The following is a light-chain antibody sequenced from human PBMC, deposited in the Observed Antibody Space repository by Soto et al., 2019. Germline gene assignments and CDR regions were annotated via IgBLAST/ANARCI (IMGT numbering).Light chain of an antibody. V-gene: IGKV3-11*01. CDR3: QQRSSWSPLT. J-gene: IGKJ5*01. CDR1: QSVGSY. Sequence: EIPWTQSPVPLSLSPGESAILSCRASQSVGSYLAWYQQKPGRAPRLLIYGTSNRATGIPDRFSGGGSGTDFTLTISSLEREDFAVYYCQQRSSWSPLTFGQGTRLEIK. CDR2: GTS.